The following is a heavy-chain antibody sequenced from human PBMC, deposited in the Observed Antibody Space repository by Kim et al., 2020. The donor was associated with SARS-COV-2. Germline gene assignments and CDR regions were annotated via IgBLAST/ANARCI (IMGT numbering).Heavy chain of an antibody. CDR1: GFTFSSYW. J-gene: IGHJ6*02. CDR3: AREQVWFGELLSYYYYGMDV. Sequence: GGSLRLSCAASGFTFSSYWMSWVRQAPGKGLEWVANIKQDGSEKYYVDSMKGRFTISRDNAKNSLYLQMNSLRAEDTAVYYCAREQVWFGELLSYYYYGMDVWGQGTTVTVSS. V-gene: IGHV3-7*03. CDR2: IKQDGSEK. D-gene: IGHD3-10*01.